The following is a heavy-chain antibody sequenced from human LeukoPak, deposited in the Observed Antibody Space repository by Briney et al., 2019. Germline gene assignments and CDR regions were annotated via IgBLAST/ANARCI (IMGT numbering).Heavy chain of an antibody. J-gene: IGHJ5*02. D-gene: IGHD2-15*01. V-gene: IGHV4-39*01. CDR2: IYYSGST. CDR3: ARLRGNWFDP. CDR1: GGSISSSSYY. Sequence: SETLSLTCTVSGGSISSSSYYWGWIRQPPGKGLEWIGSIYYSGSTYYSPSLKSRVTISVDTSKNQFSLKLSSVTAADTAVYYCARLRGNWFDPWGQGTLVTVSS.